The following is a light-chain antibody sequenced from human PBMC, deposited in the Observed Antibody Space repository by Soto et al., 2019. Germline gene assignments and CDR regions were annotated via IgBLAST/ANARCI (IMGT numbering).Light chain of an antibody. Sequence: IVLTQSPGTLSLSPGERATLSCRASQTISSSYLAWYQQKPGQAPRLLIYGASSRATGIPDRFSGSGSGTDFTLTINRLEPEDLAVYYCQRYGSSPYTFGQGTKLEIK. J-gene: IGKJ2*01. CDR2: GAS. V-gene: IGKV3-20*01. CDR3: QRYGSSPYT. CDR1: QTISSSY.